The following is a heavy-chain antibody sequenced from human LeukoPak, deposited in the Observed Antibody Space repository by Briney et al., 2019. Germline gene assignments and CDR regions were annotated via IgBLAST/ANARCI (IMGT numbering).Heavy chain of an antibody. CDR3: ARRIAVGLLADY. D-gene: IGHD6-19*01. CDR2: INPNSGGT. Sequence: ASVKVSCKASGYTLTGYYMHWVRQAPGQGLEWMGWINPNSGGTNYAQKFQGRVTMTRDTSISTAYMELSRLRSDDTAVYYCARRIAVGLLADYWGQGTLVTVSS. CDR1: GYTLTGYY. V-gene: IGHV1-2*02. J-gene: IGHJ4*02.